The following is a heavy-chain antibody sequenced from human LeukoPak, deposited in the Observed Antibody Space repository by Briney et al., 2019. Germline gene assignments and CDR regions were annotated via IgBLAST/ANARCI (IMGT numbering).Heavy chain of an antibody. CDR3: ARDLYSSSWYDYYGMDV. Sequence: GASVKVSCKASGYTFTGYYMHWVRQAPGQGLEWMGWINPNSGGTNYAQKFQGWVTMTRDTSISTAYMELSRLRSDDTAVYYCARDLYSSSWYDYYGMDVWGQGTTVTVSS. V-gene: IGHV1-2*04. CDR2: INPNSGGT. D-gene: IGHD6-13*01. CDR1: GYTFTGYY. J-gene: IGHJ6*02.